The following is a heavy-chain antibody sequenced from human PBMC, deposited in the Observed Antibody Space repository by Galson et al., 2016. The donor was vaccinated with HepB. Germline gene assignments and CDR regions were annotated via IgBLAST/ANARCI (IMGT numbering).Heavy chain of an antibody. CDR3: ARGFSDYVWGNYRHFDS. CDR2: VIPIVGIE. Sequence: SVKVSCKASGGSFSSYGISWVRQAPGQGLEWMGEVIPIVGIEKYAQKFQGRVTITADESTNIAYMEVSTLKSDDTAVYYCARGFSDYVWGNYRHFDSWGQGTLVIVSS. V-gene: IGHV1-69*10. J-gene: IGHJ4*02. CDR1: GGSFSSYG. D-gene: IGHD3-16*02.